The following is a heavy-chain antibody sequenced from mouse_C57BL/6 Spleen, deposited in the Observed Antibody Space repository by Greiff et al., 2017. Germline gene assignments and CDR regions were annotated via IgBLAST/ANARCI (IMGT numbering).Heavy chain of an antibody. Sequence: EVQRVESGPELVKPGASVKISCKASGYSFTGYYMNWVKQSPEKSLEWIGEINPSTGGTTYNQKFKAKATLTVDKSSSTAYMQRKSLTSEDSAVYSCARLGDYWGQGTTLTVSS. CDR2: INPSTGGT. D-gene: IGHD4-1*01. V-gene: IGHV1-42*01. CDR1: GYSFTGYY. J-gene: IGHJ2*01. CDR3: ARLGDY.